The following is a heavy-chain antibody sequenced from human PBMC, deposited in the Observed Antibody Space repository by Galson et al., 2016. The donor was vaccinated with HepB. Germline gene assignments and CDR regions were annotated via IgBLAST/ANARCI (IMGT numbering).Heavy chain of an antibody. CDR3: ARDPGGSSGYGMDF. J-gene: IGHJ6*02. V-gene: IGHV3-23*01. CDR1: GFTFSSYA. Sequence: SLRLSCAASGFTFSSYAMSWFRQAPGKGLEWVSAISGRNGTTQYADSVKGRFIISRDNSENSLYLQMNSLRAEDTAVYYCARDPGGSSGYGMDFWGQGTTVTVSS. CDR2: ISGRNGTT. D-gene: IGHD6-13*01.